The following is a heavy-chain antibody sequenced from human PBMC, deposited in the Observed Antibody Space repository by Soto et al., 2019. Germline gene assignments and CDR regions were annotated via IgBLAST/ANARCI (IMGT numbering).Heavy chain of an antibody. CDR2: INPGNGNS. CDR1: GSGFTAYP. CDR3: ARYIEYQSLDDALDI. J-gene: IGHJ3*02. V-gene: IGHV1-3*01. D-gene: IGHD2-15*01. Sequence: QAHLVQSGAEVRKPGASVTVSCNGSGSGFTAYPIHWVRQAPGQGLEWLGWINPGNGNSVYSPKFQGRVTITRDSSADTVYMDLNSLRSEDTALYYCARYIEYQSLDDALDIWGQGTMVTVSS.